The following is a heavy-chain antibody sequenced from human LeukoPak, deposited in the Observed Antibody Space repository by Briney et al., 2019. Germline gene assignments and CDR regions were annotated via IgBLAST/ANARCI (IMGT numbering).Heavy chain of an antibody. D-gene: IGHD1-7*01. CDR3: ATHNWNYGGPRYYYYYYMDV. V-gene: IGHV1-24*01. CDR2: FDPEDGET. CDR1: GYTLTELS. J-gene: IGHJ6*03. Sequence: GASVKVSCKVSGYTLTELSMHWVRQAPGKGLEWMGGFDPEDGETIYAQKFQGRVTMTEDTSTDTAYMELSSLRSEDTAVYYCATHNWNYGGPRYYYYYYMDVWGKGTTVTVSS.